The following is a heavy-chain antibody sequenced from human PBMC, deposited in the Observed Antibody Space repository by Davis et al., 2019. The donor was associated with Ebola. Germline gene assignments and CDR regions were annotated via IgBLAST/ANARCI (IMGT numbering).Heavy chain of an antibody. CDR3: ARGGYFDWLTRWHYYGMDV. Sequence: ASVKVSCKASGYTFTTYDIHWVRQATGQGLEWMGWMNPNSENTGYAQKFQDRVTMTRSTSISTAYMELSSLRSEDTAVYYCARGGYFDWLTRWHYYGMDVWGQGTTVTVSS. D-gene: IGHD3-9*01. CDR2: MNPNSENT. V-gene: IGHV1-8*01. J-gene: IGHJ6*02. CDR1: GYTFTTYD.